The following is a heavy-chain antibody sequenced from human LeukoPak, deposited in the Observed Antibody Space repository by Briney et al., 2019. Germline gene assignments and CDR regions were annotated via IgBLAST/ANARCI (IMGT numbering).Heavy chain of an antibody. Sequence: SQTLSLTCAISGDSVSSNSAVWNWIRQSSSRGLEWLGRTYYRSKWYNDYAVSVRSRISINPDTSKNQFSLQLNSVTPEDTAVYYCARGGAAAGLDYWGQGTLVTVSS. CDR1: GDSVSSNSAV. CDR3: ARGGAAAGLDY. CDR2: TYYRSKWYN. V-gene: IGHV6-1*01. D-gene: IGHD6-13*01. J-gene: IGHJ4*02.